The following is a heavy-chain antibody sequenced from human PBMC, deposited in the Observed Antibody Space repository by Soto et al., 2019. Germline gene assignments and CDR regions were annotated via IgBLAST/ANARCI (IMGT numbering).Heavy chain of an antibody. Sequence: ASVKVSCKASGYTFTSYAMHWVRQAPGQRLEGMGWINAGNGNTKYSQKFQGRVNITRDTSASTAYMELSSLRSEDTAVYYCARAPITMVRGVIRFNWFDTWGQGTLVTVSS. V-gene: IGHV1-3*01. CDR2: INAGNGNT. CDR3: ARAPITMVRGVIRFNWFDT. D-gene: IGHD3-10*01. CDR1: GYTFTSYA. J-gene: IGHJ5*02.